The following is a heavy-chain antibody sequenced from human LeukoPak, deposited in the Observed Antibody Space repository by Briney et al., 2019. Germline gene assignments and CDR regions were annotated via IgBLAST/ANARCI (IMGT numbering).Heavy chain of an antibody. Sequence: GGSLRLSCAASGFTFSSYGMSWVRQAPGKGLEWVSAISGSGGSTYYADSVKGRFTISRDNSKNTLYLQINSLRAEDTAVYYCAKDGHFYDSSGYWPFDYWGQGTLVTVSS. D-gene: IGHD3-22*01. CDR1: GFTFSSYG. V-gene: IGHV3-23*01. CDR2: ISGSGGST. CDR3: AKDGHFYDSSGYWPFDY. J-gene: IGHJ4*02.